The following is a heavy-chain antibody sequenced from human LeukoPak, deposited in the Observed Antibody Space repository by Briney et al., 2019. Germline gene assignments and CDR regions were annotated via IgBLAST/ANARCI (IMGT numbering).Heavy chain of an antibody. CDR2: IYHSGST. Sequence: PSETLSLTCTVSGYSISSGYYWGWIRQPPGKGLEWIGSIYHSGSTYYNPSLKSRVTISVDTSKNQFSLKLSSVTAADTAVYYCARDGVSSGWRYFDYWGQGTLVTVSS. V-gene: IGHV4-38-2*02. CDR3: ARDGVSSGWRYFDY. D-gene: IGHD6-19*01. J-gene: IGHJ4*02. CDR1: GYSISSGYY.